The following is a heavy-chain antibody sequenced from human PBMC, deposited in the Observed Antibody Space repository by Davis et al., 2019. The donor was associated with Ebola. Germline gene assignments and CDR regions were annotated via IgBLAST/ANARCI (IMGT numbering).Heavy chain of an antibody. Sequence: GGSLRLSCAASGITLSSNGMHWVRQAPGKGLEWVAFMRYDGINKYYSDSVKGRFTISRDNSKKTLYLQMISLRPEDTAVYYCAKDGAAGPHSVYFYYGLDVWGIGTTVTVS. J-gene: IGHJ6*04. CDR1: GITLSSNG. D-gene: IGHD5/OR15-5a*01. CDR3: AKDGAAGPHSVYFYYGLDV. V-gene: IGHV3-30*02. CDR2: MRYDGINK.